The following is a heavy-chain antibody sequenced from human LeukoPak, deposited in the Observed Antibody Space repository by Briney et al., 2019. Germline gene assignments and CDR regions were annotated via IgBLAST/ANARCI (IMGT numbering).Heavy chain of an antibody. CDR1: GGSLSFYY. Sequence: PSEALSLTCGVSGGSLSFYYWSWIRQSPGKGLEWIAEISQNGDSNYNMSLKSRVTISLDKSKNQVSLKLNSVTAADTAVYYCARVPPDGGTYTPTHFDYWGQGTLVTVSS. V-gene: IGHV4-34*01. J-gene: IGHJ4*02. CDR2: ISQNGDS. CDR3: ARVPPDGGTYTPTHFDY. D-gene: IGHD1-26*01.